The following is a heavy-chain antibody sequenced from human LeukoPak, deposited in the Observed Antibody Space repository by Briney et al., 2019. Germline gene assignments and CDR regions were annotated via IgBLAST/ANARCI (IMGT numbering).Heavy chain of an antibody. J-gene: IGHJ4*02. CDR3: VRPGQSSWWVYFNY. CDR1: GDFSSFYY. Sequence: SETLSLTCTVSGDFSSFYYWTWIRQPPGKGLEWIGNIHTSGSTDYNPSLKSRLTMSIDTSKNQFSLRLSSVTAADTAVYYCVRPGQSSWWVYFNYWGQGTVVTVSS. D-gene: IGHD2-15*01. CDR2: IHTSGST. V-gene: IGHV4-4*09.